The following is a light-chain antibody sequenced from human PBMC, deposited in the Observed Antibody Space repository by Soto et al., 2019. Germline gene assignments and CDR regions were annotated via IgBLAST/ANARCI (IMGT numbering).Light chain of an antibody. CDR2: AAS. Sequence: DIQMTQSPSSLSASVGDRVTITCRASQSISSYLNWYQQKPGKAPKLLIYAASSLQSGVPSRFSGSGSGTDFTLTISSLQPEDFATYYWQRSYSTPPTFGQGTKLEIK. CDR3: QRSYSTPPT. V-gene: IGKV1-39*01. CDR1: QSISSY. J-gene: IGKJ2*01.